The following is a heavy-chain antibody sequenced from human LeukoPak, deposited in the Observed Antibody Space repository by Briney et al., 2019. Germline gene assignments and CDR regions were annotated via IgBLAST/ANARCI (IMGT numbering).Heavy chain of an antibody. CDR1: GYTFTSYY. D-gene: IGHD2-21*01. J-gene: IGHJ4*02. CDR3: ARVVRGETYDY. V-gene: IGHV1-46*01. Sequence: ASVKVSCKASGYTFTSYYMHWARQAPGQGLEWMGIINPSGGSTSYAQKFQGRVTMTRDMSTSTVYMELSSLRSEDTAVYYCARVVRGETYDYWGQGTLVTVSS. CDR2: INPSGGST.